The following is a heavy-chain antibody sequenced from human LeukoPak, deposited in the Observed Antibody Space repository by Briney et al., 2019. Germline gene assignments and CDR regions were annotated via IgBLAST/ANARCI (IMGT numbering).Heavy chain of an antibody. CDR2: IWYDGSNK. CDR3: ARDQIGDILTGYYFYYYGMDV. J-gene: IGHJ6*02. D-gene: IGHD3-9*01. Sequence: PGGSLRLSCAASGFTFSSYGMHWVRQAPGKGLEWVAVIWYDGSNKYYADSVKGRFTISRDNSKNTLYLQMNSLRAEDTAVYYCARDQIGDILTGYYFYYYGMDVWGQGTTVTVSS. CDR1: GFTFSSYG. V-gene: IGHV3-33*08.